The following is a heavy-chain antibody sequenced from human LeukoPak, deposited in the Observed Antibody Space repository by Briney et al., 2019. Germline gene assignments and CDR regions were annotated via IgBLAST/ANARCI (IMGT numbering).Heavy chain of an antibody. J-gene: IGHJ4*02. CDR1: GFTFSSYG. D-gene: IGHD5-18*01. CDR2: IWYDGSNK. Sequence: GALRLSCAASGFTFSSYGMHWVRQAPGKGLEWVAVIWYDGSNKYYADSVKGRFTTSRDNSKNTLYLQMNSLRAEDTAVYYCARVKGYSYGPFDYWGQGTLVTVSS. V-gene: IGHV3-33*01. CDR3: ARVKGYSYGPFDY.